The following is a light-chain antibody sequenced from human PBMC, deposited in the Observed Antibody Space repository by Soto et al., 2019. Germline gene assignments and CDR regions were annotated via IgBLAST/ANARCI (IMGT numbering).Light chain of an antibody. V-gene: IGLV2-14*01. CDR3: SSYTSSSTVV. CDR1: NSDVGDYNY. J-gene: IGLJ2*01. Sequence: QSVLTQPASVSGSPGQSITISCTGTNSDVGDYNYVSWYQQPPGKAPKLMIYDVSNRPSGVSNRFSGSKSGNTASLTISGLQAEDEADYYCSSYTSSSTVVFGGGTKLTVL. CDR2: DVS.